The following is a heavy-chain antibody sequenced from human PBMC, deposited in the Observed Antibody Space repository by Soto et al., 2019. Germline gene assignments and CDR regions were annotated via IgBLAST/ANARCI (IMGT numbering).Heavy chain of an antibody. D-gene: IGHD3-22*01. V-gene: IGHV4-31*03. CDR3: ARLSDYYDSSGDSHDAFDI. CDR1: GGSISSGGDY. Sequence: QVQLQESGPGLVKPSQTLSLTCTVSGGSISSGGDYWSWIRQHPGKGLEWIGYIYYSGSTYYNPSLKSRVTISVDTSKNQFSLKLSSVTAADTAVYYCARLSDYYDSSGDSHDAFDIWGQGTMVTVSA. J-gene: IGHJ3*02. CDR2: IYYSGST.